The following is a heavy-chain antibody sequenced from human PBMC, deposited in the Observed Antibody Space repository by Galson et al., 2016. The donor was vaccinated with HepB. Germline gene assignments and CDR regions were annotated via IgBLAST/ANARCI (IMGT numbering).Heavy chain of an antibody. J-gene: IGHJ4*02. CDR1: GFTFRNYA. D-gene: IGHD6-19*01. V-gene: IGHV3-23*01. CDR2: IDGPTPNN. Sequence: SLRLSCAASGFTFRNYALSWVRRAPGKGLEWVSHIDGPTPNNHYADSVRGRFPIYRDNSRDTLYLQMDSLTAEDSAIYYCTTWLSHHFDYWGQGTRVTVSS. CDR3: TTWLSHHFDY.